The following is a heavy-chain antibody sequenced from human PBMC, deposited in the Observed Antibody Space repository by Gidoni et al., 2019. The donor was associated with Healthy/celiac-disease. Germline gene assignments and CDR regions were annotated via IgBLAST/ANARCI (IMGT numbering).Heavy chain of an antibody. Sequence: QVQLVESGGGVVQPGRSLRLSCAASGFTFSSYAMHWVRQAPGKGLEWVAVISYDGSNKYYADSVKGRFTISRDNSKNTLYLQMNSLRAEDTAVYYCARDRDGGLLYYFDYWGQGTLVTVSS. D-gene: IGHD2-15*01. CDR3: ARDRDGGLLYYFDY. CDR1: GFTFSSYA. J-gene: IGHJ4*02. CDR2: ISYDGSNK. V-gene: IGHV3-30*04.